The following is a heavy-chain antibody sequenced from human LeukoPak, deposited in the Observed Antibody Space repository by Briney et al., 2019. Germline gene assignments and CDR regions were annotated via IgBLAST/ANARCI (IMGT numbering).Heavy chain of an antibody. CDR3: ATYSSLNAREFQY. J-gene: IGHJ1*01. Sequence: GGSLRLSCEGSGFTFSNYWMSWVRQAPGKGLEWVANIKTDGSEKYYVDSAKGRFTISRDNAKNSLYLQMNSLRAEDTAVYYCATYSSLNAREFQYWGQGTLVTVSS. D-gene: IGHD3-22*01. V-gene: IGHV3-7*01. CDR2: IKTDGSEK. CDR1: GFTFSNYW.